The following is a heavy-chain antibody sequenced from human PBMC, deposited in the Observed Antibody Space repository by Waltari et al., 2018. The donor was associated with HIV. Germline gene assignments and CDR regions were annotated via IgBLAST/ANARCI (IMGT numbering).Heavy chain of an antibody. CDR2: ISNDGNDK. Sequence: LVESGGDLVQSGTSLRLSCEASRFSVSDYDMFWVRQAPGKGLEWVAVISNDGNDKKYVDSVKGRFNVSRDNVKNTLYLYMSRLRPEDTAVYYCVRETSGRDAFDIWGLGTQVIVSS. CDR3: VRETSGRDAFDI. CDR1: RFSVSDYD. J-gene: IGHJ3*02. D-gene: IGHD2-15*01. V-gene: IGHV3-30*15.